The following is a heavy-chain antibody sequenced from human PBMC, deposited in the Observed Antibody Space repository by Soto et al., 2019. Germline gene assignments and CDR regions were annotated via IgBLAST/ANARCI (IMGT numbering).Heavy chain of an antibody. CDR2: IWYDGSNK. V-gene: IGHV3-33*01. Sequence: HPGGSLRLSCAASGFTFSSYGMHWVRQAPGKGLEWVAVIWYDGSNKYYADSVKGRFTISRDNSKNTLYLQMNSLRAEDTAVYYCARDQGAYYYDSSGSHQPHGYYYGMDVWGQGTTVTVSS. J-gene: IGHJ6*02. CDR1: GFTFSSYG. CDR3: ARDQGAYYYDSSGSHQPHGYYYGMDV. D-gene: IGHD3-22*01.